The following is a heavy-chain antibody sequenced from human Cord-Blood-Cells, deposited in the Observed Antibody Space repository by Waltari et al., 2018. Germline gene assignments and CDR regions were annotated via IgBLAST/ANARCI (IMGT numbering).Heavy chain of an antibody. Sequence: QVQLQESGPGLVKPSETLSLTCTVSGYSISRGYYWGWIRQPPGKGLEWMGSIYHSGSPYYTPSLTSRCTVSVDTSKNQFSLKRSSVTAADTAVYDCAWSMGDRNAFDIWGQGTMVTVSS. CDR3: AWSMGDRNAFDI. CDR1: GYSISRGYY. D-gene: IGHD3-16*01. V-gene: IGHV4-38-2*02. J-gene: IGHJ3*02. CDR2: IYHSGSP.